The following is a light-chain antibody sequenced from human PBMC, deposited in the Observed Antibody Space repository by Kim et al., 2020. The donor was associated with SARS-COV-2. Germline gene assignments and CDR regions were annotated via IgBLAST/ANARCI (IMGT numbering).Light chain of an antibody. V-gene: IGLV2-8*01. J-gene: IGLJ3*02. Sequence: QSALTQPPSASGSPGQSVTISCTGTSSDIGDYDYVSWFQQHPGKAPKLMIYEVNRRPSGVPDRFSGSKSGNTASLTVSGLRAEDEADYYCTSYAGSNIWVFGGGTKLTVL. CDR3: TSYAGSNIWV. CDR1: SSDIGDYDY. CDR2: EVN.